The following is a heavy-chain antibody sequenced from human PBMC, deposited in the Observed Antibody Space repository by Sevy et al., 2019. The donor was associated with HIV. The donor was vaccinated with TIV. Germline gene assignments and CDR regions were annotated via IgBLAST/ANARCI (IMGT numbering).Heavy chain of an antibody. CDR2: IKGKIYDGTI. CDR1: GFTFRNPW. CDR3: TTASWSQEDYYNY. Sequence: GGPLRLSCAASGFTFRNPWRSWVRQAPGKGRDGVGRIKGKIYDGTIDYAAPVKGRFSISRDDSKNTLYLQMNSLKTEDTAVYYCTTASWSQEDYYNYWGQGTLVTVSS. D-gene: IGHD6-13*01. J-gene: IGHJ4*02. V-gene: IGHV3-15*01.